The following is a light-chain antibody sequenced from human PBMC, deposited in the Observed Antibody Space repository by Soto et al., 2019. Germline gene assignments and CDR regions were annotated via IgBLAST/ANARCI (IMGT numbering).Light chain of an antibody. CDR1: QSISSY. Sequence: DIPTTQSPSSLSASEGDRVTIPCRASQSISSYLNWYQQKPGKAPKLLIYAASSLQSGVPSRFSGSGSGTDFTLTISSLQPEDFATYYCQQSYSTPWTLGQGTKVDIK. CDR3: QQSYSTPWT. J-gene: IGKJ1*01. V-gene: IGKV1-39*01. CDR2: AAS.